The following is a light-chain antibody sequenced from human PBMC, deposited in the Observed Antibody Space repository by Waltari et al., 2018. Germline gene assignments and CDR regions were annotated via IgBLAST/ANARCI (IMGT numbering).Light chain of an antibody. CDR3: QHYVRLPVT. CDR1: QSVGWS. V-gene: IGKV3-20*01. CDR2: CAS. J-gene: IGKJ1*01. Sequence: EIVLTQSPGTLSLSPGERATISCRASQSVGWSLAWYQQKPGRAPRLLIYCASSRATGIPDRFSASGSGTDFSLSISGLEAEDFAVYYCQHYVRLPVTFGRGTKVEIK.